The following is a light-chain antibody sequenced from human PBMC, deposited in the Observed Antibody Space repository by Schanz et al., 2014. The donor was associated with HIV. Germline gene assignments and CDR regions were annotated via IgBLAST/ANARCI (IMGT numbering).Light chain of an antibody. CDR3: QQHNEFPFT. Sequence: DVQMTQSPTTLSASVGDRVTITCRASQNIGKWLTWYQQKPGKAPNLLIYQASSLNIGVPSRFSGSGSGTEFTLTISSLQPDDFATYYCQQHNEFPFTFGQGTRLEIK. CDR2: QAS. CDR1: QNIGKW. J-gene: IGKJ2*01. V-gene: IGKV1-5*03.